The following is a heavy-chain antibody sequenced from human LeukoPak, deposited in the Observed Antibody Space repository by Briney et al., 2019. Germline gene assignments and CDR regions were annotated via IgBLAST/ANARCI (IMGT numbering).Heavy chain of an antibody. CDR1: GFTFSSYA. Sequence: GGSLRLSCAASGFTFSSYAMHWVRRAPGKGLEWVAGISYDGSNKYYADSVKGRFTISRDNSKNTLYLQMNSLRAEDTTVYYCARGLDPIIAAAGFHLYYYYGMDVWGQGTTVTVSS. D-gene: IGHD6-13*01. J-gene: IGHJ6*02. V-gene: IGHV3-30-3*01. CDR2: ISYDGSNK. CDR3: ARGLDPIIAAAGFHLYYYYGMDV.